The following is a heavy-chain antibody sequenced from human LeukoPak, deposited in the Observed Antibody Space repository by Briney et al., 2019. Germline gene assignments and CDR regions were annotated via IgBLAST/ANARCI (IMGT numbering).Heavy chain of an antibody. CDR3: AKDAISSLAVRRFDL. CDR1: GFTFSSYW. V-gene: IGHV3-7*03. CDR2: IKQDGSEK. Sequence: GGSLRLSCAASGFTFSSYWMSWVRQAPGKGLEWVANIKQDGSEKYYVDSVKGRFTVSRDNSRNTLFLLMTSLRAEDSALYYCAKDAISSLAVRRFDLWGQGTLVTVSS. D-gene: IGHD6-6*01. J-gene: IGHJ4*02.